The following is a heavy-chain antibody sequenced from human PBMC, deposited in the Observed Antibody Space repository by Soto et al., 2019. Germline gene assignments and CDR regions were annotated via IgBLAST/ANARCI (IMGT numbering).Heavy chain of an antibody. D-gene: IGHD5-18*01. CDR2: IKQDGSEK. J-gene: IGHJ4*02. V-gene: IGHV3-7*01. CDR1: GFTFSSYW. Sequence: HPGGSLRLSCAASGFTFSSYWMSWVRQAPGKGLEWVANIKQDGSEKYYVDSVKGRFTISRDNAKNSLYLQMNSLRAEDTAVYYCAREGIQLWYVLDYWGQGTLVTV. CDR3: AREGIQLWYVLDY.